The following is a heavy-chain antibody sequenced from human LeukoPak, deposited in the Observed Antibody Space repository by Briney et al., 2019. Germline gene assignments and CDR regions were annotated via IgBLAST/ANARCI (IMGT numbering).Heavy chain of an antibody. J-gene: IGHJ4*02. Sequence: GGSLRLSCAASGFTFSYYWMHWVRQAPGKGLVWVARIKPDGTSTTYADSVKGRFTISRDNAKNTLYLQMNSLRVEDTAVYYCASSPTSMVRGVIHGPYFDYWGQGTLVTVSS. CDR3: ASSPTSMVRGVIHGPYFDY. V-gene: IGHV3-74*03. CDR2: IKPDGTST. D-gene: IGHD3-10*01. CDR1: GFTFSYYW.